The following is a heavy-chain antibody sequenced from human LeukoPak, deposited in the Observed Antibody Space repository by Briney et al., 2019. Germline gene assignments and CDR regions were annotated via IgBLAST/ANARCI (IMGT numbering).Heavy chain of an antibody. V-gene: IGHV3-30*18. Sequence: GGSLRLSCAASGFTFSSYGMHWVRQAPGKGLEWVAVISYDGSNKYYADSVKGRFTISRDNFKNTLYLQMNSLRAEDTAVYYCAKPTLATWYSSGFNYWGQGTLVTVSS. D-gene: IGHD6-19*01. J-gene: IGHJ4*02. CDR1: GFTFSSYG. CDR3: AKPTLATWYSSGFNY. CDR2: ISYDGSNK.